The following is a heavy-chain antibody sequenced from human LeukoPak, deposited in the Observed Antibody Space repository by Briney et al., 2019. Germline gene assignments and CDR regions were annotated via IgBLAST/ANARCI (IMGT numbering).Heavy chain of an antibody. CDR1: GFTFSSYA. Sequence: GGSLRLSCAASGFTFSSYAMLWVRQAPGKGLEYVSAIDSDGRSTFYASSVEGRVTISRDNSKITLYLQMRSLRPEDTAVYYCARAPYYYYYYMDVWGKGTTVTVSS. V-gene: IGHV3-64*01. CDR2: IDSDGRST. CDR3: ARAPYYYYYYMDV. J-gene: IGHJ6*03.